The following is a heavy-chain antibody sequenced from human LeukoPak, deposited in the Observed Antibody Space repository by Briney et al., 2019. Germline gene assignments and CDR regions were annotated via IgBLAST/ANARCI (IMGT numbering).Heavy chain of an antibody. Sequence: GRSLRLSCAASGFTFSSYGMHWVRQAPGKGLEWVAVISYDGSNKYYADSVKGRFTISRDNSKHTLYLQMNSLRAEDTAVYYCAVVAAPLDAFDIWGQGTMVTVSS. J-gene: IGHJ3*02. CDR1: GFTFSSYG. CDR2: ISYDGSNK. CDR3: AVVAAPLDAFDI. D-gene: IGHD2-15*01. V-gene: IGHV3-30*03.